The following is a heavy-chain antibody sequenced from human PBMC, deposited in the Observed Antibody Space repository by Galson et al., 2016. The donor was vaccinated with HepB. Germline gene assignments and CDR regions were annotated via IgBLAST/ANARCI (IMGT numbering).Heavy chain of an antibody. V-gene: IGHV4-39*01. Sequence: ETLSLTCTVSGGSIRTSSYYWGWIRQPPGKGLEWIGNIYYSGSPYYNPSFNSRVTVSIDTSKNQFSLKLTSVTAADTAVYFCARPRASWGLGGQNYFDDWGQGTLVTVSS. D-gene: IGHD7-27*01. CDR1: GGSIRTSSYY. J-gene: IGHJ4*02. CDR3: ARPRASWGLGGQNYFDD. CDR2: IYYSGSP.